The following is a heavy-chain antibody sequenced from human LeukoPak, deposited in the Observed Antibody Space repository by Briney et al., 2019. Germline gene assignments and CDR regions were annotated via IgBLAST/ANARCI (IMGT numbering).Heavy chain of an antibody. V-gene: IGHV4-61*02. CDR2: IYTSGST. D-gene: IGHD2-2*01. Sequence: SETLSLTCTVSGGSISSGSYYWSWIRQPAGKGLEWIGRIYTSGSTNYNPSLKSRVTISVDTSKNQFSLKLSSVTAADTAVYYCARGRDIVVVPAADPERDYYYYYMDVWGKGTTVTVSS. CDR3: ARGRDIVVVPAADPERDYYYYYMDV. J-gene: IGHJ6*03. CDR1: GGSISSGSYY.